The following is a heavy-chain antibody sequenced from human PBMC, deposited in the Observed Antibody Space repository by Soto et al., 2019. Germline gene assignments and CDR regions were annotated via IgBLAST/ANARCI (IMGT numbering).Heavy chain of an antibody. CDR1: GFTFSSFA. CDR3: ARLGFNYDFLSGYYNVHHYYGIDV. V-gene: IGHV3-30*04. D-gene: IGHD3-3*01. CDR2: ISHDEKNK. J-gene: IGHJ6*02. Sequence: GGSLRLSCAASGFTFSSFAMHWVRQAPSKGLEWVAVISHDEKNKYYADSVKGRFTISRDSSRNTLFLQMNSLTAEDTATYYCARLGFNYDFLSGYYNVHHYYGIDVWGQGTTVTVSS.